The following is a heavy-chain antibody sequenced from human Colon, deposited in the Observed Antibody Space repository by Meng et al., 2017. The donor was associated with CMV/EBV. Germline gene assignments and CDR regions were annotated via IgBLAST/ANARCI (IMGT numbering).Heavy chain of an antibody. J-gene: IGHJ6*02. V-gene: IGHV4-39*07. CDR3: ARDSIVVVPAAYGMDV. CDR1: GGSISSSSYY. Sequence: GSLRLSCTVSGGSISSSSYYWGWIRQPPGKGLEWIGSIYYSGSTYYNPSLKSRVTISVDTSKNQFSLKLSSVTAADTAVYYCARDSIVVVPAAYGMDVWGQGTTVTSP. CDR2: IYYSGST. D-gene: IGHD2-2*01.